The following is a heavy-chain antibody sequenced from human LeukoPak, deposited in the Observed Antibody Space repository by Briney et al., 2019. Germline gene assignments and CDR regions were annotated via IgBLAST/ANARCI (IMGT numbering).Heavy chain of an antibody. J-gene: IGHJ4*02. Sequence: PSETLSLTCAVYGGSFSGYYWSWIRQPPGKGLEWIGEINHSGSTNYNPSLKSRVTISVDTSKNQFSLKLSSVTAADTAVYYYARAPKRLYGDYKPNFDYWGQGTLVTVSS. CDR1: GGSFSGYY. D-gene: IGHD4-17*01. CDR2: INHSGST. CDR3: ARAPKRLYGDYKPNFDY. V-gene: IGHV4-34*01.